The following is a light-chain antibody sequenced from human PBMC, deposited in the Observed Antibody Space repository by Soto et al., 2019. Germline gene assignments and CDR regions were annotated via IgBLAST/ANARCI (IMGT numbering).Light chain of an antibody. V-gene: IGLV2-14*01. CDR3: SSYTRSSTYV. CDR1: SSDVGGYNY. J-gene: IGLJ1*01. Sequence: QSALTQPASVCGSPGQSITISCTGTSSDVGGYNYVSWYQQHPGKAPKLMIYDVSNRPPGVSNRFSGSKSGNTASLAISGLQAEDEADYYCSSYTRSSTYVFGTGTKVTVL. CDR2: DVS.